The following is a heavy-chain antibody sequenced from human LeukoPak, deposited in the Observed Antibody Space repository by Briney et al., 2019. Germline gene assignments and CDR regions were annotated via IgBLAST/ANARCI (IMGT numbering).Heavy chain of an antibody. D-gene: IGHD6-19*01. Sequence: GGSLRLSCAASGFSFSLYAMNWVRQAPGRGLEWVSTIIETGASPYYADSVRGRFTVSRDSSKNMFYLQMNSLRAEDTAIYYCARRGAGSGGLDYWGQGTLVTVSS. CDR3: ARRGAGSGGLDY. J-gene: IGHJ4*02. CDR1: GFSFSLYA. CDR2: IIETGASP. V-gene: IGHV3-23*01.